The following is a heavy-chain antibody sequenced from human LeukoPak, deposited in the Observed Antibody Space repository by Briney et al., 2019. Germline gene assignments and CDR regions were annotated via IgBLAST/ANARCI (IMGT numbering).Heavy chain of an antibody. D-gene: IGHD6-6*01. CDR2: IYYSGST. CDR3: ARHQNSSWSRWGY. J-gene: IGHJ4*02. CDR1: GGSISSYY. Sequence: SETLSLTCTVSGGSISSYYWSWIRQPPGKGLEWIGYIYYSGSTNYNPSLKSRVTISVDTSKNQFSLKLSSVTGADTAVYYCARHQNSSWSRWGYWGQGTLVTVSS. V-gene: IGHV4-59*08.